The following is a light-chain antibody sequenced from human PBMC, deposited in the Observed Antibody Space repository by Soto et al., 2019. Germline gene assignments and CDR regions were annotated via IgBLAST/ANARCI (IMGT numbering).Light chain of an antibody. CDR2: SAS. Sequence: AIQMTQSPSSLSASVGDRVTITCRASQGIRDDLAWYQQKPGKAPKLLIYSASSLPSGVPSRFSGSGSGTDFTLTISSLQPEDFATDFCLHDYEFPFTFGPGTRVDIK. CDR1: QGIRDD. J-gene: IGKJ3*01. V-gene: IGKV1-6*01. CDR3: LHDYEFPFT.